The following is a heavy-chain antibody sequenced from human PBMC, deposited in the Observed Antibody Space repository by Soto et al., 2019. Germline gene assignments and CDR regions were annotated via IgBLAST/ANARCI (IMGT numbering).Heavy chain of an antibody. CDR3: ASQTQRTLRFLEWLLYFDY. D-gene: IGHD3-3*01. CDR2: IIPIFGTA. J-gene: IGHJ4*02. Sequence: QVPLVQSGAEVKKPGSSVKVSCKASGGTFSSYAISWVRQAPGQGLEWMGGIIPIFGTANYAQKFQGRVTITADESTSTAYMELSSLRSEDTAVYYCASQTQRTLRFLEWLLYFDYWGQGTLVTVSS. CDR1: GGTFSSYA. V-gene: IGHV1-69*01.